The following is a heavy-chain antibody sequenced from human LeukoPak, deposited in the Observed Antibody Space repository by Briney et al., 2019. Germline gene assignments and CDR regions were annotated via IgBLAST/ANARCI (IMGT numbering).Heavy chain of an antibody. CDR2: IIPIIGTA. Sequence: SVKVSCKASGGTFSSYAISWVRQAPGQGLEWMGGIIPIIGTANYAGKLQGRVTITTDESTSTAYMVLMSLRSEDTAVYYCARGSSSGYYYYYYMDVWGKGTTVTVSS. D-gene: IGHD6-6*01. J-gene: IGHJ6*03. V-gene: IGHV1-69*05. CDR3: ARGSSSGYYYYYYMDV. CDR1: GGTFSSYA.